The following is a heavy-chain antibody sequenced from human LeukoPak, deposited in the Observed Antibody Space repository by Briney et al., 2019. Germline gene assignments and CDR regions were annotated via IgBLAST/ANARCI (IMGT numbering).Heavy chain of an antibody. V-gene: IGHV4-59*01. CDR2: IYYSGST. CDR3: ARYSSVWYAYYFDY. CDR1: GGSISSYY. Sequence: SETLSLTCTVSGGSISSYYWSWIRQPPGKGLEWIGYIYYSGSTNYNPSLKSRVTISVDTSKNQFSLKLSSVTAADTAVYYCARYSSVWYAYYFDYWGQGTLVTVSS. D-gene: IGHD6-19*01. J-gene: IGHJ4*02.